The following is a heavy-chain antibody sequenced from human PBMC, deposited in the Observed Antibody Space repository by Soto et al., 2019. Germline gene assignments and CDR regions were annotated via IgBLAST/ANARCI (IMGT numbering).Heavy chain of an antibody. Sequence: ASVKVSCKASGYTFTSYDINWGRQATGQGLEWMGWMNPNSGNTGYAQKFQGRVTMTRNTSISTAYMELSSLRSEDTAVYYCARVQSNIVLMVYAMRYMDVWGKGTTVTVSS. CDR1: GYTFTSYD. D-gene: IGHD2-8*01. V-gene: IGHV1-8*01. J-gene: IGHJ6*03. CDR3: ARVQSNIVLMVYAMRYMDV. CDR2: MNPNSGNT.